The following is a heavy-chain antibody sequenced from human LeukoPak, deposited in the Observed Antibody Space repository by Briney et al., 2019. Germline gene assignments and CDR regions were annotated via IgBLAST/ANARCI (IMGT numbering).Heavy chain of an antibody. V-gene: IGHV4-59*08. CDR3: ARVNVQGVGFDF. CDR2: ISDSGNT. J-gene: IGHJ3*01. CDR1: GDSINNYY. Sequence: PSETLSLTCTVSGDSINNYYYSWIRQPPGKGLEWIGHISDSGNTNYNPSLKSRVTISIDASKNHFSLTLNSVTAADTAVYYCARVNVQGVGFDFWGQGTMVTVSS. D-gene: IGHD3-10*02.